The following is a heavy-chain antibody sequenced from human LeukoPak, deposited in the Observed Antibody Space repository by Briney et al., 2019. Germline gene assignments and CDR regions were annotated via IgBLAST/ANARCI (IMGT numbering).Heavy chain of an antibody. D-gene: IGHD4-11*01. CDR2: ISGSGGST. CDR3: AKLGARTTDAWGYFDY. Sequence: LTGGSLRLSCAASRFTFSSYAMSWVRQAPGKGLEWVSAISGSGGSTYYADSVKGRFTISRDNSKNTLYLQMNSLRAEDTAVYYCAKLGARTTDAWGYFDYWGQGTLVTVSS. J-gene: IGHJ4*02. V-gene: IGHV3-23*01. CDR1: RFTFSSYA.